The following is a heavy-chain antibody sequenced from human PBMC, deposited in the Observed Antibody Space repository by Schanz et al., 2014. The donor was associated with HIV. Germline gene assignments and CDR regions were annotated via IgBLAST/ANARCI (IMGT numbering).Heavy chain of an antibody. J-gene: IGHJ4*02. CDR2: ISSSGSTI. Sequence: QVQLVESGGGLVKPGGSLRLSCAASGFTFSDYYMSCIRQAPGKGLEWVSYISSSGSTIYYADSVKGRVTISRDNAKNTLYLQMNGLRAEDAAVYYCARAPYTTSTRIDYWGQGTLVTVSS. CDR1: GFTFSDYY. V-gene: IGHV3-11*04. CDR3: ARAPYTTSTRIDY. D-gene: IGHD1-1*01.